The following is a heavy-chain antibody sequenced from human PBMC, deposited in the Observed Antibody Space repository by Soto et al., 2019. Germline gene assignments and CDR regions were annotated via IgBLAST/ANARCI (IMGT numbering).Heavy chain of an antibody. CDR3: ATWVDYGDFEGFDF. J-gene: IGHJ4*02. CDR1: GYSFTDYK. Sequence: ASVKVSCKTSGYSFTDYKLHWVRQAPGQGLEWMGWVDPNGGGSNSAQKFQGSVTMTWDTSITTAYLDLTRLTTNDTASYFCATWVDYGDFEGFDFWGQGTLVTVSS. D-gene: IGHD4-17*01. V-gene: IGHV1-2*04. CDR2: VDPNGGGS.